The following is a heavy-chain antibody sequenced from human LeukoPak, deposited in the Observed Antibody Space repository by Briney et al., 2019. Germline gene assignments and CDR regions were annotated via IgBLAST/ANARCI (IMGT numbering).Heavy chain of an antibody. D-gene: IGHD3-22*01. CDR2: INSDGSTT. V-gene: IGHV3-74*01. CDR3: ARLGYDSSGYHPLDY. Sequence: PGGSLRLSCAASGFTFSGLWMHWVRQAPGKGLVWVARINSDGSTTNYADSVKGRFTISRDNAKNTLYLQMNSLRVEDTALYYCARLGYDSSGYHPLDYWGQGTLVTVSS. J-gene: IGHJ4*02. CDR1: GFTFSGLW.